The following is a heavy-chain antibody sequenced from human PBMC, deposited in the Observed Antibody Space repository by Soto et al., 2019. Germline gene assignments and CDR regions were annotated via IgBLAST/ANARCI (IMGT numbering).Heavy chain of an antibody. Sequence: QVQLQQWGAGLLKPSETLSLTCAVYGGSFSGYYWSWIRQPPGKGLEWIGEINHSGSTNYNPSLKSRVTISVDPSKNQFSRKLSSVTAADTAVYYCARGRSGSYYVGYFDYWGQGTLVTVSS. CDR3: ARGRSGSYYVGYFDY. D-gene: IGHD1-26*01. J-gene: IGHJ4*02. V-gene: IGHV4-34*01. CDR2: INHSGST. CDR1: GGSFSGYY.